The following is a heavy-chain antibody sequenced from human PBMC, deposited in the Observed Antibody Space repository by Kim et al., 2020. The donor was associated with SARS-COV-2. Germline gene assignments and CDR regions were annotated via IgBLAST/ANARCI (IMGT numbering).Heavy chain of an antibody. CDR1: GFTFSSYS. D-gene: IGHD2-2*01. J-gene: IGHJ6*02. CDR2: ISSSSSYI. CDR3: ARGDIVVVPAAPYYYYGMGV. Sequence: GGSLRLSCAASGFTFSSYSMNWVRQAPGKGLEWVSSISSSSSYIYYADSVKGRFTISRDNAKNSLYLQMNSLRAEDTAVYYCARGDIVVVPAAPYYYYGMGVWGQGTTVTVSS. V-gene: IGHV3-21*01.